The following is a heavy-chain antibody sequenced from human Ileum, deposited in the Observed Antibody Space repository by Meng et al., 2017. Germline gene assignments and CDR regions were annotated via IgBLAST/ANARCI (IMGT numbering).Heavy chain of an antibody. CDR2: INHSGSS. Sequence: QVRLQQWGAGLLKPSETLSLTCAVYGGSFSGYYWSWVRQSPGKGLEWIAEINHSGSSNYNPSLKSRITMSVDTSKNQVSLKLSSVTAADTAIYYCAAFCSGGSCPDYWGQGTLVTVSS. CDR3: AAFCSGGSCPDY. D-gene: IGHD2-15*01. J-gene: IGHJ4*02. V-gene: IGHV4-34*02. CDR1: GGSFSGYY.